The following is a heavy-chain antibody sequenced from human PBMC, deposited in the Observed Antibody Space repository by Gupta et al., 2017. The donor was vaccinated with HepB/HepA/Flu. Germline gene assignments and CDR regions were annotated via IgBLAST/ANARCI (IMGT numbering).Heavy chain of an antibody. V-gene: IGHV3-23*01. CDR1: GFTFRRYA. CDR2: ISDGGDNA. J-gene: IGHJ6*02. CDR3: AKDWGMDV. Sequence: EVNLLESGGGLVEPGGSLRLSCAASGFTFRRYAMSWVGQAPGKGLEWVSGISDGGDNANYADSVKGLFTISRDNSKNTLFLQMNSLRYEDTAVYYCAKDWGMDVWGQGTTVTVPS.